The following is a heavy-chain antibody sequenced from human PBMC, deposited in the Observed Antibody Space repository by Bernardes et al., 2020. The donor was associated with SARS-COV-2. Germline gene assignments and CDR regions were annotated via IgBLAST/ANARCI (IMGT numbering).Heavy chain of an antibody. Sequence: GGSLRLSCAASGFTFSTYAMHWVRQAPGKGLEWVAVVWYDGSNKYYADSVKGRFTISRDNSKNTLYLQMNSLRAEDTAVYYCARGGGYYDSSGPDYWGQGTLVTVSS. CDR2: VWYDGSNK. J-gene: IGHJ4*02. D-gene: IGHD3-22*01. CDR1: GFTFSTYA. V-gene: IGHV3-33*08. CDR3: ARGGGYYDSSGPDY.